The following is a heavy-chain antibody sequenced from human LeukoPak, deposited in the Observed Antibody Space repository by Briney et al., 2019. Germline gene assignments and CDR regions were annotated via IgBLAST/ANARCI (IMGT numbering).Heavy chain of an antibody. J-gene: IGHJ4*02. CDR2: FSYSGNT. CDR3: ARHKGNSYGPWDE. Sequence: PSETLSLTCTVSGASVSSYYWSWIRQPPGKKLESIGYFSYSGNTNYNPSLQSRVTISVDTSKNQFSLRLNSVTAADTAVYYCARHKGNSYGPWDEWGQGTLVTVSS. D-gene: IGHD3-10*01. V-gene: IGHV4-59*08. CDR1: GASVSSYY.